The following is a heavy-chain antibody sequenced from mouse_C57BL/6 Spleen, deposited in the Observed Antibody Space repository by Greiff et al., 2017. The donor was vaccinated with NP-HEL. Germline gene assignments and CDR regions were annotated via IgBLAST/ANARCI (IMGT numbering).Heavy chain of an antibody. D-gene: IGHD2-3*01. CDR2: INPSSGYT. CDR1: GYTFTSYW. J-gene: IGHJ3*01. V-gene: IGHV1-7*01. CDR3: ARGVSFDGYFFAY. Sequence: QVQLQQSGAELAKPGASVKLSCKASGYTFTSYWMHWVKQRPGQGLEWIGYINPSSGYTKYNQKFKDKATLTADKSSSTAYMQLSSLTYEDSAVYYCARGVSFDGYFFAYWGQGTLVTISA.